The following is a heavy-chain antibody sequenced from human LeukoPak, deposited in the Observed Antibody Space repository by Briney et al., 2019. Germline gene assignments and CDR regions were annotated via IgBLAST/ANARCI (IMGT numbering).Heavy chain of an antibody. V-gene: IGHV4-39*01. CDR3: ARRPYVFDAFDI. J-gene: IGHJ3*02. CDR1: GGSISSSSYY. CDR2: IYYSGST. D-gene: IGHD3-10*01. Sequence: SETLSLTCTVSGGSISSSSYYWGWIRQPPGKGLEWNRSIYYSGSTYYNPSLKSQVTIAVDTSKNQFSLKLRSAAAADTAVYYCARRPYVFDAFDIWGQGTMVTVSS.